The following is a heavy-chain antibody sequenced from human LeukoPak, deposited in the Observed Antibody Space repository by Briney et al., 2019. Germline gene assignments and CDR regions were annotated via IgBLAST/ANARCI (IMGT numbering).Heavy chain of an antibody. V-gene: IGHV1-2*06. CDR2: INPNSGGT. D-gene: IGHD5-18*01. J-gene: IGHJ4*02. Sequence: ASVKVSCKASGYTFTGYYMHWVRQAPGQGLEWMGRINPNSGGTNYAQKFQGRVTMTRDTSISTAYMELSRLRSDDTAVYYWAERLRTAMVNFDYWGQGTLVTVSS. CDR3: AERLRTAMVNFDY. CDR1: GYTFTGYY.